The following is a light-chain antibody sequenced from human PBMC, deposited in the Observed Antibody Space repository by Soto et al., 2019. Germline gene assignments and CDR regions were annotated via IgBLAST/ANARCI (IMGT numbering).Light chain of an antibody. CDR2: DVR. Sequence: QSALTQPRSVSGSPGQSVTISCTGSSSDVGGYNYVSWHQHHPGKAPKLIIYDVRKRPSGVPNRFSGSKSGNTASLTISGLRSEDEADYYCAAWDDSLSGVFGGGTKLTVL. V-gene: IGLV2-11*01. CDR1: SSDVGGYNY. J-gene: IGLJ2*01. CDR3: AAWDDSLSGV.